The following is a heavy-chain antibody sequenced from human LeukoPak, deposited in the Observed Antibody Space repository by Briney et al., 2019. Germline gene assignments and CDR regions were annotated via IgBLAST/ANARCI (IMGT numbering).Heavy chain of an antibody. CDR2: IRSKAYGGTT. D-gene: IGHD5-12*01. J-gene: IGHJ4*02. CDR3: TFHPGGYSGYDLGY. CDR1: GFTFGDYA. V-gene: IGHV3-49*04. Sequence: PGRSLRLSCPASGFTFGDYAMSWVRQAPGKGLEWVGFIRSKAYGGTTEYAASVKGRFTISRDDSKSIAYLQMNSLKTEDTAVYYCTFHPGGYSGYDLGYWGRGTLVTVSS.